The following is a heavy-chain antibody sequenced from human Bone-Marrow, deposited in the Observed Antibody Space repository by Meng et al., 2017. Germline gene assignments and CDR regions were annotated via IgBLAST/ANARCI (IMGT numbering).Heavy chain of an antibody. CDR3: ARVGRYYYDISGYYLN. CDR1: GFTVSSNY. D-gene: IGHD3-22*01. V-gene: IGHV3-66*02. CDR2: IYSGGST. J-gene: IGHJ4*02. Sequence: GESLKISCAASGFTVSSNYMSWVRQAPGKGLEWVSDIYSGGSTYYAASVKGRFTTSRDNSRNTLYLQMISMRADDTAVYYCARVGRYYYDISGYYLNWGQGTLVTVSS.